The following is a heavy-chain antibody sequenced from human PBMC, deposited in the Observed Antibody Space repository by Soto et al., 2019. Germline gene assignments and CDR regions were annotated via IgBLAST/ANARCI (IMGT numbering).Heavy chain of an antibody. CDR2: ISPSSGET. Sequence: ASVKVSCKASGYSFSSYGITWVRQAPGQGLEWMGWISPSSGETNYAQKFQGRVTVTTDTSTTTTYLELRSLKSDDTAVYYCARDWHPRFDPWGPGTLVTVSS. CDR3: ARDWHPRFDP. V-gene: IGHV1-18*01. J-gene: IGHJ5*02. CDR1: GYSFSSYG.